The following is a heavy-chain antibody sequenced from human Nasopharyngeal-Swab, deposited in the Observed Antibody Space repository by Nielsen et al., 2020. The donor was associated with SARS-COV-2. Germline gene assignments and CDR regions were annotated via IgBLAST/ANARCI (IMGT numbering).Heavy chain of an antibody. Sequence: SETLSLTCPVSGRSPTTSYWSWIRQPPGKGLEWIGYLYHSGSTNYNPSLKSRVTISVDTSKNQFSLKLSSVTAADTAVSYCAREFGDTFDYWGQGNLVTVSS. D-gene: IGHD2-21*01. CDR3: AREFGDTFDY. J-gene: IGHJ4*02. CDR1: GRSPTTSY. V-gene: IGHV4-59*01. CDR2: LYHSGST.